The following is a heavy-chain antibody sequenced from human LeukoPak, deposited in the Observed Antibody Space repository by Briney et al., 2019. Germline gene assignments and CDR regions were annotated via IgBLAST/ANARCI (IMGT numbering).Heavy chain of an antibody. CDR2: IYYSGST. D-gene: IGHD6-13*01. J-gene: IGHJ4*02. CDR3: ARFTSSSWYGGFDY. V-gene: IGHV4-59*01. Sequence: SETLSLTCTVSGGSISSYYWSWIRQPPGKGLEWTGYIYYSGSTNYNPSLKSRVTISVDTSKNQFSLKLSSVTAADTAVYYCARFTSSSWYGGFDYWGQGTLVTVSS. CDR1: GGSISSYY.